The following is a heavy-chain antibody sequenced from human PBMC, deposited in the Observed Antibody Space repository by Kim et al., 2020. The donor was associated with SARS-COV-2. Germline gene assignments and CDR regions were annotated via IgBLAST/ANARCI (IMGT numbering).Heavy chain of an antibody. V-gene: IGHV1-3*01. CDR3: ARVGLAAADSYYYYGMDV. Sequence: ASVKVSCKASGYTFTSYAMHWVRQAPGQRLEWMGWINAGNGNTKYSQKFQGRVTITRDTSASTAYMELSSLRSEDTAVYYCARVGLAAADSYYYYGMDVWGQGTTVTVSS. CDR1: GYTFTSYA. D-gene: IGHD6-13*01. J-gene: IGHJ6*02. CDR2: INAGNGNT.